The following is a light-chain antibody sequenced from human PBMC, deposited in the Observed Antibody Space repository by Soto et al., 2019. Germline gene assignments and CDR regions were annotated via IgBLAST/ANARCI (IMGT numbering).Light chain of an antibody. CDR3: QVWESGRGV. V-gene: IGLV3-21*02. Sequence: SYELTQPPSVSVAPGQTARITCGGNNIGGKGVHWYQQKPGQAPVLVVYDDSDRPSGIPERFSGSNSVDTATLTISGVAAGDEADYYCQVWESGRGVFGTGTKVTVL. CDR2: DDS. CDR1: NIGGKG. J-gene: IGLJ1*01.